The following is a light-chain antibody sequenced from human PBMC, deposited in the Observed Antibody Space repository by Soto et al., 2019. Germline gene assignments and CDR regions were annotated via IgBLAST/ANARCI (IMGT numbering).Light chain of an antibody. CDR1: QSVGSN. J-gene: IGKJ1*01. CDR2: GAS. V-gene: IGKV3-15*01. CDR3: QQYGSSTWT. Sequence: EIVMTQSPATLSVSPGERATLSCRASQSVGSNLAWYQQKPGQAPRLLIYGASTRATGIPARFSGSGSGTDFTLTISRLEPEDFAVYYCQQYGSSTWTFGQGTKVEIK.